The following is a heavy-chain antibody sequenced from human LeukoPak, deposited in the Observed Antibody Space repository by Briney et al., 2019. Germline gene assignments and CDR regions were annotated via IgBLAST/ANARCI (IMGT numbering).Heavy chain of an antibody. Sequence: SVKVSCKASGGTFSSYAISWVRQAPGQGLEWMGGIIPIFGTANYAQKFQGRVTITTDESTSTAYMELSSLRSEDTAVYYCAGGSNSQYYYYYYMDVWGKGTTVTVSS. D-gene: IGHD4-11*01. CDR1: GGTFSSYA. J-gene: IGHJ6*03. V-gene: IGHV1-69*05. CDR2: IIPIFGTA. CDR3: AGGSNSQYYYYYYMDV.